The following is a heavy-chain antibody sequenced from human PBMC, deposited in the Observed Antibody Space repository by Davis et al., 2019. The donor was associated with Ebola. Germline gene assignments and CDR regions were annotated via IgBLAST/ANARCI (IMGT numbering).Heavy chain of an antibody. CDR3: ARAYSSGWYPFDY. Sequence: PSETLSLTCAVYGGSFSGYYWSWIRQPPGKGLEWIGYIYYSGSTNYNPSLKSRVTISVDTSKNQFSLKLSSVTAADTAVYYCARAYSSGWYPFDYWGQGTLVTVSS. CDR2: IYYSGST. CDR1: GGSFSGYY. D-gene: IGHD6-19*01. V-gene: IGHV4-59*01. J-gene: IGHJ4*02.